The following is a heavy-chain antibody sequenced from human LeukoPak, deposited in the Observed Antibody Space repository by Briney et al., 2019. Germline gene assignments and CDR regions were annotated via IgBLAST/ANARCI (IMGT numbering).Heavy chain of an antibody. CDR3: ARGPWY. CDR2: IGASGGSA. J-gene: IGHJ4*02. V-gene: IGHV3-23*01. CDR1: GFTFNNFA. Sequence: GGSLRLSCAASGFTFNNFAMSWVRQAPGKGLEWVSSIGASGGSAFYADSVKGRFTISRDNSKNTLYLQMNSLRAEDTAVYYCARGPWYWGQGTLVTVSS.